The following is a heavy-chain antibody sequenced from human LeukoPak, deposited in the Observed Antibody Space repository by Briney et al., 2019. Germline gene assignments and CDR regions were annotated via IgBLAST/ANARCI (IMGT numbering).Heavy chain of an antibody. CDR2: IYYSGSP. D-gene: IGHD2-15*01. J-gene: IGHJ3*02. CDR1: GRPISNYY. CDR3: ARGKYQVSIFCTAGSCNPGAFDI. V-gene: IGHV4-59*01. Sequence: PSETLSLTCTVSGRPISNYYWSWIRHSPGKGLECLGYIYYSGSPNYHTSLKRPVTISVDTSKNQFSLKMSSVAAADTAVYYCARGKYQVSIFCTAGSCNPGAFDIWGQGTMGTVSS.